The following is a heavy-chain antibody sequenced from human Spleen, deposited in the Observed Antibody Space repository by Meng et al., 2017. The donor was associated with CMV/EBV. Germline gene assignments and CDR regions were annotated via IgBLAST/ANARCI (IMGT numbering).Heavy chain of an antibody. D-gene: IGHD5-18*01. V-gene: IGHV1-69*04. CDR2: VMPILGIT. J-gene: IGHJ1*01. CDR1: GGTFSSHT. Sequence: CKASGGTFSSHTISWVRQAPGQGLEWMGWVMPILGITNYAEKFHGRLTIIADKSTTTAYMELRTLRSEDTAIYYCTRDGYSPGFFQHWGQGTLVTVSS. CDR3: TRDGYSPGFFQH.